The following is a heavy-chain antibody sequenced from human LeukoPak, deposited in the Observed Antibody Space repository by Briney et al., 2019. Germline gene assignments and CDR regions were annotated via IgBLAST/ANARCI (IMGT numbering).Heavy chain of an antibody. Sequence: GGSLRLSCAASGFTFDDYAMHWVRQAPGKGLEWVSLISGDGGSTYYADSVKGRFTISRDNSKNSLYLQMNSLRTEDTALYYCAKEKYYYGSGRYDAFDIWGQGTIVTVSS. CDR1: GFTFDDYA. V-gene: IGHV3-43*02. CDR3: AKEKYYYGSGRYDAFDI. J-gene: IGHJ3*02. D-gene: IGHD3-10*01. CDR2: ISGDGGST.